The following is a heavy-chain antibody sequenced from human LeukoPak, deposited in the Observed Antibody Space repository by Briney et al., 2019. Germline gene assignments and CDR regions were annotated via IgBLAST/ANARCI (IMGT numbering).Heavy chain of an antibody. Sequence: ASVKVSCKASGCTFTSNGINWVRQAPGQGLEWMGWISAHNGNTNYAQKLQGRVTMTTDTSTSTAYMELRSLRSDDTAVYYCARDAPRILTVYYPIDYWGQGTLVTVSS. CDR2: ISAHNGNT. CDR1: GCTFTSNG. V-gene: IGHV1-18*01. J-gene: IGHJ4*02. D-gene: IGHD3-9*01. CDR3: ARDAPRILTVYYPIDY.